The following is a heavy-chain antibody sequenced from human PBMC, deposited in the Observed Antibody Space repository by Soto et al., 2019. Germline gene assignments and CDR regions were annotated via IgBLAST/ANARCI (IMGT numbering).Heavy chain of an antibody. CDR2: IIPIFGTT. CDR3: ARSEYYRSGSYNDYYHNAMDV. V-gene: IGHV1-69*13. J-gene: IGHJ6*02. CDR1: GGPFSSYA. Sequence: GASVKVSFKASGGPFSSYAISLVRQAPGQGLEWVGGIIPIFGTTNYAHKFQGRVTITADESTSTAFMELSSLRSEDTAVYYCARSEYYRSGSYNDYYHNAMDVWGQGTTVTVSS. D-gene: IGHD3-10*01.